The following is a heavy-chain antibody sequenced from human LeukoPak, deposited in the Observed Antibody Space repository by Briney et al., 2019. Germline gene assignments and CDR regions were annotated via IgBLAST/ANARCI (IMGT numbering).Heavy chain of an antibody. CDR1: GGTFSSYA. CDR2: IIPIFGTA. Sequence: SVKVSCKASGGTFSSYAISWVRQAPGQGLEWMGRIIPIFGTANYAQKFQGRVAITTDESTSTAYMELSSLRSEDTAVYYCARGAHFSGSSDYWGQGTLVTVSS. D-gene: IGHD1-26*01. V-gene: IGHV1-69*05. CDR3: ARGAHFSGSSDY. J-gene: IGHJ4*02.